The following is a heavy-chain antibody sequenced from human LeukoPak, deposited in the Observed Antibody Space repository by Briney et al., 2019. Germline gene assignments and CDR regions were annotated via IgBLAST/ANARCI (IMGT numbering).Heavy chain of an antibody. D-gene: IGHD3-22*01. V-gene: IGHV3-30*02. CDR2: IRYDGTNK. CDR1: GFSFSSYG. Sequence: PGGSLRLSCAASGFSFSSYGMHWVRQAPGKGLEWVAFIRYDGTNKYYADSVKGRFTISRDNSKNTLYLQMNSLRAEDTAVYYCAEDRRWSSGPSPWADYWGQGTLVTVSS. J-gene: IGHJ4*02. CDR3: AEDRRWSSGPSPWADY.